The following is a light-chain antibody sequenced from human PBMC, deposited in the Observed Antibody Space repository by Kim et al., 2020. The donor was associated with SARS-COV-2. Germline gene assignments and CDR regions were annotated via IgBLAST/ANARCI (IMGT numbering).Light chain of an antibody. CDR2: EVS. V-gene: IGLV2-14*03. CDR1: SSDFGAYAH. Sequence: GQSFTISCTGTSSDFGAYAHVSWYRQHPGKAPKLLIYEVSNRPSGVSDRLSGSRSGNTASLTISGLQAEDEAEYYCSSYTTNSTLLFGGGTQLTVL. J-gene: IGLJ2*01. CDR3: SSYTTNSTLL.